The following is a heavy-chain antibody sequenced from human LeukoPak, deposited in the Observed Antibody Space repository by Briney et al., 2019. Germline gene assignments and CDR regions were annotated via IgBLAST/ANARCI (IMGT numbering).Heavy chain of an antibody. V-gene: IGHV1-18*01. D-gene: IGHD2-2*01. CDR3: AREYCSSASCYSFDY. CDR1: GYTFTSYG. Sequence: ASVKVSCKASGYTFTSYGISWVRQAPGQGLEWMECIGAYNGNTNYAQKLQGRVTMTTDTSTSTAYMELRSLRSDDTAVYYCAREYCSSASCYSFDYWGQGTLVTVSS. CDR2: IGAYNGNT. J-gene: IGHJ4*02.